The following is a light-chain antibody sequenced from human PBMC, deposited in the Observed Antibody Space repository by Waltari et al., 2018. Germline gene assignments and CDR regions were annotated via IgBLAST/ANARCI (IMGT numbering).Light chain of an antibody. CDR2: AVS. J-gene: IGLJ2*01. Sequence: QSALTQPPSASGPPGPSVTISCTATNSDVGGYDFVSWYQQHPGKAPKLMIYAVSKRPSGVPDRFSGSKSGNTASLTVSGLQADDEADYYCCSYAGGNNLLFGGGTKLTVL. CDR3: CSYAGGNNLL. V-gene: IGLV2-8*01. CDR1: NSDVGGYDF.